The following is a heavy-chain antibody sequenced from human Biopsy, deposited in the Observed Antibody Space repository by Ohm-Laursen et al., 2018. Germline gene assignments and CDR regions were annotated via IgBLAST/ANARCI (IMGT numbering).Heavy chain of an antibody. J-gene: IGHJ5*02. CDR2: INPMFGTA. D-gene: IGHD3-3*01. V-gene: IGHV1-69*06. CDR1: GATFSNYA. Sequence: GASVKVSYKASGATFSNYAINWLRQAPGQGLEWMGGINPMFGTAKYAQRFQGRVTITADKSTSTADMELSSLRSDDTAVYYCARSFGVVINFEHNWFDPWGQGTLVTVSS. CDR3: ARSFGVVINFEHNWFDP.